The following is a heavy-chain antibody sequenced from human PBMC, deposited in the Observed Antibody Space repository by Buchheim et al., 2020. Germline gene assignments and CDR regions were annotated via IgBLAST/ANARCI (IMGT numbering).Heavy chain of an antibody. CDR1: GFTFSSYA. CDR3: AGKERGGAFDI. CDR2: ISYDGSNK. J-gene: IGHJ3*02. V-gene: IGHV3-30-3*01. D-gene: IGHD1-26*01. Sequence: QVQLVESGGGVVQPGRSLRLSCAASGFTFSSYAMHWVRQAPGKGLEWVAVISYDGSNKYYADSVKGRFTISRDNSKNTLYLQMNSLRAEDTAVYYCAGKERGGAFDIWGQGT.